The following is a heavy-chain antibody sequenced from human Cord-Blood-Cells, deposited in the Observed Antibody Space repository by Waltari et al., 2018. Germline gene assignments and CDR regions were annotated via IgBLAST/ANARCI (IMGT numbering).Heavy chain of an antibody. D-gene: IGHD3-3*01. Sequence: QVQLQQWGAGLLKPSETLSLPCAVYGGSFSGYYWSWIRQPPGEGLEWIGEINHSGSTNYNPSLKSRVTISVDTSKNQFSLKLSSVTAADTAVYYCARGGVLEWLLYGSYYYYGMDVWGQGTTVTVSS. CDR2: INHSGST. V-gene: IGHV4-34*01. CDR1: GGSFSGYY. J-gene: IGHJ6*02. CDR3: ARGGVLEWLLYGSYYYYGMDV.